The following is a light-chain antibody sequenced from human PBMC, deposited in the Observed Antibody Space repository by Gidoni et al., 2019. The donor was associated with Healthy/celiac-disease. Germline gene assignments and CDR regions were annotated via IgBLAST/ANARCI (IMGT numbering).Light chain of an antibody. J-gene: IGKJ4*01. CDR1: QSVSSY. CDR3: QQRSNWPPLT. CDR2: DAS. Sequence: EIVRTQSSATLSLSPGERATLPGRASQSVSSYLAWYQQKPGQAPRLLIYDASNRATGIPARFSGSESGTDFTLTISSLEPEDFAIYYCQQRSNWPPLTFGGGTKVEIK. V-gene: IGKV3-11*01.